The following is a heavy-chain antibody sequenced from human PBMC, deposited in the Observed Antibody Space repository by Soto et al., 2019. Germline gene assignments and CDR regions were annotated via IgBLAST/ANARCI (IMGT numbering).Heavy chain of an antibody. Sequence: EVQLLESGGGLVQPGGSLRLYCVASRFSFSSYEMSWVRQAAGRGLEWVSRVSLTGDRTNYAGSVKGRFTVSRDNFKNTLYLEMDRLRPEYTAIYYCARGGGYCTPTSCAIYSWGRGTPVTVSS. D-gene: IGHD2-8*01. CDR1: RFSFSSYE. J-gene: IGHJ4*02. V-gene: IGHV3-23*01. CDR2: VSLTGDRT. CDR3: ARGGGYCTPTSCAIYS.